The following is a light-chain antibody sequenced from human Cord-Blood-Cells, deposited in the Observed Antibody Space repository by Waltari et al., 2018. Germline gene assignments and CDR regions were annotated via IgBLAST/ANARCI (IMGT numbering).Light chain of an antibody. V-gene: IGLV2-14*01. CDR3: SSYTSSSTVV. J-gene: IGLJ2*01. CDR1: SSDVGGYNY. CDR2: DVS. Sequence: QSALTQPASVSGSPGQSITISCTGTSSDVGGYNYFSWYQQHPGNAPKRMIYDVSNRPSGVSNRFSGSKSGNTASLTISGLQAEDEADYYCSSYTSSSTVVFGGGTKLTVL.